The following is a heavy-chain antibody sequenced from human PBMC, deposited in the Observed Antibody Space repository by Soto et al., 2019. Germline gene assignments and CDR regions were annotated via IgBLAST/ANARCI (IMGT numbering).Heavy chain of an antibody. CDR2: ITPYNGNA. J-gene: IGHJ4*02. CDR1: GYTFTNFG. CDR3: ARARMFSGAHHDY. D-gene: IGHD1-26*01. Sequence: QVHLVQSGAVVENPGASVKVSCKASGYTFTNFGINWVRQAPGQGLEWMGWITPYNGNANYPQKHQDRLTITTDTSTNTADVELRSLRSDDTAVYFCARARMFSGAHHDYWGQGTRVTVSS. V-gene: IGHV1-18*04.